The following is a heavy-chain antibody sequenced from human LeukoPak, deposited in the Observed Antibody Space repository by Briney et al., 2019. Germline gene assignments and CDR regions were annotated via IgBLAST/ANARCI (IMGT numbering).Heavy chain of an antibody. J-gene: IGHJ4*02. D-gene: IGHD3-9*01. CDR2: INPSGGST. CDR1: GYTSTTYY. Sequence: ASVKVSCKASGYTSTTYYVHWVRQAPGQGLEWMGIINPSGGSTTYAQKFRGRLTMTRDMSTSTVYMELSSLRSEDTAVYYCARGSRPVYNLLTGKRYFDYWGQGTLLTVSS. V-gene: IGHV1-46*01. CDR3: ARGSRPVYNLLTGKRYFDY.